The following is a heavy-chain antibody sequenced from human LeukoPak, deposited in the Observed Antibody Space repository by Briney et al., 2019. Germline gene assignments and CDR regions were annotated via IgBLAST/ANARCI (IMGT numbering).Heavy chain of an antibody. CDR1: GYSFTNYW. D-gene: IGHD3-9*01. CDR2: IYPGDSDT. Sequence: GESLKISCKGSGYSFTNYWIGWVRQMPGKGLEWIGIIYPGDSDTRYSPSFQGQVTISADKSISTAYLQWSSLKASDTAMYYCARSYCDILTGYPSDAFDIWGQGTMVTVSS. V-gene: IGHV5-51*01. J-gene: IGHJ3*02. CDR3: ARSYCDILTGYPSDAFDI.